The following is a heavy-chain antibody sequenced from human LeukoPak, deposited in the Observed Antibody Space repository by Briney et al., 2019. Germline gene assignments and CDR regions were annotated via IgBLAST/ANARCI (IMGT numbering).Heavy chain of an antibody. CDR3: ARASSGYYLGPDAFDI. Sequence: SETLPLTCTVSGGSISSYYWSWIRQPPGKGLEWIGYIYYSGSTNYNPSLKSRVTISVDTSKNQFSLKLSSVTAADTAVYYCARASSGYYLGPDAFDIWGQGTMVTVSS. D-gene: IGHD3-22*01. CDR2: IYYSGST. CDR1: GGSISSYY. J-gene: IGHJ3*02. V-gene: IGHV4-59*01.